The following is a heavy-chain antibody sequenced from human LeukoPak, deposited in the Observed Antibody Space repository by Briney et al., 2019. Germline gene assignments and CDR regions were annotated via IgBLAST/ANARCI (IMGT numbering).Heavy chain of an antibody. V-gene: IGHV4-59*01. J-gene: IGHJ3*02. D-gene: IGHD7-27*01. CDR3: AREYGDALYAFDI. CDR1: GGSISSYY. Sequence: SETLSLTCTVSGGSISSYYWSWIRQPPGKGLEWIGYIYYSGSTNYNPSLKSRVTISVDTSKNQFSLKLSSVTAADTAVYYCAREYGDALYAFDIWGQGTMVTVSS. CDR2: IYYSGST.